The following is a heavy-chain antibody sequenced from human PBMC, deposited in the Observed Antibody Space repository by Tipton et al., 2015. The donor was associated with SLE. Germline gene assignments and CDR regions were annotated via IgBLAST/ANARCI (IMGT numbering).Heavy chain of an antibody. D-gene: IGHD6-19*01. CDR3: ATELFRGYTSGWGPDY. J-gene: IGHJ4*02. CDR1: GASIGSGGYS. V-gene: IGHV4-30-2*01. Sequence: TLSLTCAVSGASIGSGGYSWNWIRQPPGKGLQWIGYIFHSGITYYNPPLKSRVTMSVDRSKNQFSLRLTSVTAADTAVYYCATELFRGYTSGWGPDYWGQGTPVTVSS. CDR2: IFHSGIT.